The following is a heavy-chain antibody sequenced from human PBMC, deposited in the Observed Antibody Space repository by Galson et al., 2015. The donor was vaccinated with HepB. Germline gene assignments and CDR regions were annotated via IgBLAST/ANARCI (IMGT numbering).Heavy chain of an antibody. Sequence: SVKVSCKASGYTFTSYDINWVRQATGQGLEWMGWMNPNSGNTGYAQKFQGRVTMTRNTSISTAYMELSSLRSEDTAVYYCARLIWEDIVVVPAAIPANWFDPWGQGTLVTVSS. CDR1: GYTFTSYD. CDR2: MNPNSGNT. CDR3: ARLIWEDIVVVPAAIPANWFDP. V-gene: IGHV1-8*01. J-gene: IGHJ5*02. D-gene: IGHD2-2*02.